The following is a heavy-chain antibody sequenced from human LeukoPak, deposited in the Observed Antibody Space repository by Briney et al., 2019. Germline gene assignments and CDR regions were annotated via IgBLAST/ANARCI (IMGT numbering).Heavy chain of an antibody. V-gene: IGHV3-23*01. CDR1: GFAFGIYA. Sequence: GGSLRLSCAASGFAFGIYAMSWVRQAPGKGLEWVSCIGSTGGDTYYSDSVKGRFTISRDNSRNTVYLQMNSLRAEDTAVYYCAKVRWKTAMVDIWGQGTMVTVSS. CDR2: IGSTGGDT. J-gene: IGHJ3*02. D-gene: IGHD5-18*01. CDR3: AKVRWKTAMVDI.